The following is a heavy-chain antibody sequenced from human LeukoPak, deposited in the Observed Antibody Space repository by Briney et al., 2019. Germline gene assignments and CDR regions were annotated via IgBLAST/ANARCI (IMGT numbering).Heavy chain of an antibody. CDR2: IKRKTDGGTT. V-gene: IGHV3-15*05. J-gene: IGHJ4*02. Sequence: GGSLRLSCAASGFTFSSYGMHWVRQAPGKGLEWVGRIKRKTDGGTTDYAAPVKGRFTISRDDSKNTLYLQMNILTTEDTAMYYCTTGGGTSDYWGQGTLVTVSS. D-gene: IGHD3-16*01. CDR1: GFTFSSYG. CDR3: TTGGGTSDY.